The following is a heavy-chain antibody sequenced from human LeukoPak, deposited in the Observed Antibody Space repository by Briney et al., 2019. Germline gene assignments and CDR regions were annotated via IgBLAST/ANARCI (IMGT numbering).Heavy chain of an antibody. V-gene: IGHV3-15*01. CDR2: VKSKNDGGST. D-gene: IGHD1-1*01. Sequence: GGSLRLSCAASGFTFSHTWISWVRQAPGKGLEWVGRVKSKNDGGSTDYAAPVKGRFFISRDDSRGTLPLEMNSLKIEDTAVYFCVGRPWNFDYWGQGTLVTVSS. CDR3: VGRPWNFDY. CDR1: GFTFSHTW. J-gene: IGHJ4*02.